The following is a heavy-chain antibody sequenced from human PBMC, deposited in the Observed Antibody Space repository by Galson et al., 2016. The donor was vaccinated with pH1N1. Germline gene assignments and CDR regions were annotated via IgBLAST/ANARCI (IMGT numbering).Heavy chain of an antibody. V-gene: IGHV3-7*01. CDR3: ARAIAQGDCY. Sequence: SLRLSCAASGFSLSSFWMTWVRQAPGKGLEWVANINQDGSVKYYVDSVKGRFTISRDSAKNSLYLQMDSLRAEDTAIYYCARAIAQGDCYWGQGTLVTVSS. D-gene: IGHD2-21*01. CDR2: INQDGSVK. CDR1: GFSLSSFW. J-gene: IGHJ4*02.